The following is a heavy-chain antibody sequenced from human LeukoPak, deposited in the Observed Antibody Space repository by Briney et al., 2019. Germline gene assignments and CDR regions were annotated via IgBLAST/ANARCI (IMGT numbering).Heavy chain of an antibody. CDR1: GGSFSGYY. D-gene: IGHD3-3*01. CDR2: IYYSGST. V-gene: IGHV4-59*01. J-gene: IGHJ5*02. CDR3: ARMYDFWSGYYEFDP. Sequence: SETLSLTCAVYGGSFSGYYWSWIRQPPGKGLEWIGYIYYSGSTNYNPSLKSRVTISVDTSKNQFSLKLSSVTAADTAVYYCARMYDFWSGYYEFDPWGQGTLVTVSS.